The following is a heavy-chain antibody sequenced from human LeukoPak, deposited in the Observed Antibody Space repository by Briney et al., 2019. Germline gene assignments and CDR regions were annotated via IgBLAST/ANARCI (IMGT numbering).Heavy chain of an antibody. CDR3: ARGANYGGNLGVY. J-gene: IGHJ4*02. V-gene: IGHV3-74*01. D-gene: IGHD4-23*01. CDR2: INTDGSST. Sequence: PGGSVRCSCAASGFTFSTYWMHWVRQAPGKGLVWVSRINTDGSSTLYADSVKGRFTISRDNAKNTLYLQVNSLRAEDTAVYYCARGANYGGNLGVYWGQGNLVTVSS. CDR1: GFTFSTYW.